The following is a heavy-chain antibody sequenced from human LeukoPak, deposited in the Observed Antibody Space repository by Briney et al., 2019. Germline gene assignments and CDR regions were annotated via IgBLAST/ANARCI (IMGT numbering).Heavy chain of an antibody. Sequence: PSETLSLTCTVSGGSISSSSYYWGWIRQPPGKGLEWIGSIYYSGSTYYNPSLKSRVTISVDTSKNQFSLKLSSVTAADTAVYYCARAGKYRDRVLFDYWGQGTLVTVSS. J-gene: IGHJ4*02. D-gene: IGHD1-14*01. CDR3: ARAGKYRDRVLFDY. V-gene: IGHV4-39*07. CDR2: IYYSGST. CDR1: GGSISSSSYY.